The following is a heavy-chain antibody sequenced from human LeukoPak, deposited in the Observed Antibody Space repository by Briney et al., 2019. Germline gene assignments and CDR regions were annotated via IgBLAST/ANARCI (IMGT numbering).Heavy chain of an antibody. CDR3: ARDSIHHCGGGTCSDY. CDR2: INSGGST. V-gene: IGHV3-66*01. J-gene: IGHJ4*02. CDR1: GFTVSSNY. Sequence: GSLRLSCAASGFTVSSNYMSWVRQAPGKGLEWVSLINSGGSTYYADSVKGRFTISRDNSKNTLYLQMNSLRAEDTAVYYCARDSIHHCGGGTCSDYWGQGTLVTVSS. D-gene: IGHD2-15*01.